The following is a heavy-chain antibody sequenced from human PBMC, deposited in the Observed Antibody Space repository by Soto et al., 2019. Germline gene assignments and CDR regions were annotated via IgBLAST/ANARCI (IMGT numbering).Heavy chain of an antibody. J-gene: IGHJ6*02. CDR3: ARATITIFGVVIISGYYGMDV. CDR1: GGTFSSYA. Sequence: QVQLVQSGAEVKKPGSSVKVSCKASGGTFSSYAISWVRQAPGQGLEWMGGTIPIFGTANYAQKFQGGVKITADESTSTAYMELSSVRSEDTAVYYCARATITIFGVVIISGYYGMDVWGQGTTVTVSS. D-gene: IGHD3-3*01. CDR2: TIPIFGTA. V-gene: IGHV1-69*12.